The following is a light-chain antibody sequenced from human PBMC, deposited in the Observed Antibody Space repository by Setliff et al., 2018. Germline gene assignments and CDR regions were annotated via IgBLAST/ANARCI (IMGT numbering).Light chain of an antibody. CDR2: KAS. Sequence: DIQMTQSPSTLSASVGDRVTITCRASQSISNWLAWYQQKPGKAPNLLIYKASSLESGVPSRFSGSGSGTEFTLTISSLQPDDFATYYCQQYNSYLRTFGQGTKVE. J-gene: IGKJ1*01. CDR3: QQYNSYLRT. CDR1: QSISNW. V-gene: IGKV1-5*03.